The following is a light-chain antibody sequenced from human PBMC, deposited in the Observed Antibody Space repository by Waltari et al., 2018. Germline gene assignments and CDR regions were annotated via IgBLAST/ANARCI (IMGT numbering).Light chain of an antibody. CDR3: AAFEDSLNGWV. CDR2: YNE. Sequence: QSVLTQPPSASGTPGQRVTISCSGSSSNIGSNPVNWYQQFPTTAPKPRMYYNERRPSGVPDRFSGSKSGTSASLAISGLRSGDEADYYCAAFEDSLNGWVFGGGTKLTVL. CDR1: SSNIGSNP. V-gene: IGLV1-44*01. J-gene: IGLJ3*02.